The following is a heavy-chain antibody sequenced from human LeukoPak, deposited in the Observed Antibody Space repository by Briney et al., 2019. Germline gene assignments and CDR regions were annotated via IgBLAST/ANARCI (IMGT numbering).Heavy chain of an antibody. Sequence: GGSLRLSCAASGFTFSTHAIHWVRQAPGKGLEWVSYISSSSSTIYYADSVKGRFTISRDNAKNSLYLQMNSLRAEDTAVYYCIVLAVAGTFGFDYWGQGTLVTVSS. V-gene: IGHV3-48*01. CDR3: IVLAVAGTFGFDY. CDR2: ISSSSSTI. J-gene: IGHJ4*02. D-gene: IGHD6-19*01. CDR1: GFTFSTHA.